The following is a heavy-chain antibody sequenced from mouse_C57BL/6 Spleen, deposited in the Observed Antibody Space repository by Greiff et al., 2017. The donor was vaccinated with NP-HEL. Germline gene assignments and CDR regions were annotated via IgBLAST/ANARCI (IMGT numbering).Heavy chain of an antibody. J-gene: IGHJ3*01. D-gene: IGHD4-1*01. CDR3: VSELGQVPFAY. Sequence: VKDRFTISRDDSESMLYLQMNNLKTEDTAMYYCVSELGQVPFAYWGQGTLVTVSA. V-gene: IGHV10-1*01.